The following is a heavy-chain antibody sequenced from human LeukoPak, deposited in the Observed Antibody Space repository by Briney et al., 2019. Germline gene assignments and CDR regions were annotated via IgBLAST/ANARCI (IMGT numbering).Heavy chain of an antibody. CDR2: IYPGDSDT. V-gene: IGHV5-51*01. CDR1: GYSFTSYW. D-gene: IGHD3-10*01. J-gene: IGHJ3*02. CDR3: ARYMVRGVIIADAFDI. Sequence: GESLKISCEGSGYSFTSYWIGWVRQMPGKGLEWMGIIYPGDSDTRYSPSFQGQVTISADKSISTAYLQWSSLKASDTAMYYCARYMVRGVIIADAFDIWGQGTMVTVSS.